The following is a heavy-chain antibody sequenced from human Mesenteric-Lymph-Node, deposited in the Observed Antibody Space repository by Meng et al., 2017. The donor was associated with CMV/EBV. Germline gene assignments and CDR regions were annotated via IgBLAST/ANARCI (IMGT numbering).Heavy chain of an antibody. CDR3: TRDLVGSSGSSDLN. V-gene: IGHV3-49*04. CDR1: GFTFGDYA. D-gene: IGHD1-26*01. J-gene: IGHJ4*02. CDR2: IRSKAYGGTT. Sequence: GESLKISCAASGFTFGDYAMSWVRQAPGKGLEWVGFIRSKAYGGTTEYAASVKGRFTISRDDSKSIAYLQMNSLKTEDTAVYYCTRDLVGSSGSSDLNWGQGTLVTVSS.